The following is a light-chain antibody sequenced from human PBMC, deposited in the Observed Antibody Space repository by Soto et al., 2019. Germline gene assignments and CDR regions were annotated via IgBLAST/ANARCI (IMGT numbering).Light chain of an antibody. V-gene: IGKV3D-20*01. CDR2: DAS. J-gene: IGKJ5*01. Sequence: IMLTHSPATLSLSPGERATLSCGASQSVSSSYLAWYQQKPGLAPRLLIYDASSRATGIPDRFSGSGSGTDFSLTIRGLKPEDFAVYYCQQYRMSPNTFGQGTRLEI. CDR3: QQYRMSPNT. CDR1: QSVSSSY.